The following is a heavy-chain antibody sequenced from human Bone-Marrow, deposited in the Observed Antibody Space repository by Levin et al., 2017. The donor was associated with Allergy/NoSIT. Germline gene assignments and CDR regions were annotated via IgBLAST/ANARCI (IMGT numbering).Heavy chain of an antibody. V-gene: IGHV3-33*06. CDR1: GFTFKRFG. J-gene: IGHJ4*02. CDR2: IWYDGSQK. Sequence: HPGGSLRLSCAASGFTFKRFGMHWVRQAPGEGLEWVAGIWYDGSQKYYIDSVKGRFTISRDNSENTVDLQMDSLGAEDTAVYYCAKDFGDGVAARPFDSWGQGTLVTVSS. CDR3: AKDFGDGVAARPFDS. D-gene: IGHD6-6*01.